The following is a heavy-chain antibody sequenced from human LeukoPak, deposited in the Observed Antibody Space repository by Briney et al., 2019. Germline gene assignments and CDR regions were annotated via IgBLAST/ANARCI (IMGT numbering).Heavy chain of an antibody. V-gene: IGHV4-59*08. D-gene: IGHD3-3*01. Sequence: PSETLPLTCTVSGGSISSYYWSWIRQPPGKGLEWIGYMYYSGSTKYNPSLKSRLTMSLDTSKNQFSLKLSSVTAADTAVYYCARPGLEWFNWFDPWGQGTLVTVSS. CDR3: ARPGLEWFNWFDP. CDR1: GGSISSYY. J-gene: IGHJ5*02. CDR2: MYYSGST.